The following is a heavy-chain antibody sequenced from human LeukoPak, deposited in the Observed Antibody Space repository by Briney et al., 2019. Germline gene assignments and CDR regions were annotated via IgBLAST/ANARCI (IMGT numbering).Heavy chain of an antibody. D-gene: IGHD6-6*01. V-gene: IGHV4-39*07. CDR1: GGSMSSGDYY. CDR3: VRETSSSAHY. Sequence: SETLSLTCTVSGGSMSSGDYYWAWVRQPPGKGLEWIGSISYSGRTFYKPSLTSRVAISIDASKGQFSLRLSSVTAADTAVYYCVRETSSSAHYWGQGTLVIVSS. J-gene: IGHJ4*02. CDR2: ISYSGRT.